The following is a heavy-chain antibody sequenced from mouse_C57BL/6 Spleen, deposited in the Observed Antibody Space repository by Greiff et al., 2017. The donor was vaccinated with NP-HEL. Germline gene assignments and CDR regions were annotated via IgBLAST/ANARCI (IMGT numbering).Heavy chain of an antibody. CDR1: GFTFSSYA. D-gene: IGHD1-1*01. V-gene: IGHV5-4*01. CDR2: ISDGGSYT. CDR3: ARGDYGSSPLGYFDV. J-gene: IGHJ1*03. Sequence: EVQVVESGGGLVKPGGSLKLSCAASGFTFSSYAMSWVRQTPEKRLEWVATISDGGSYTYYPDNVKGRFTISRDNAKNNLYLQRSHLKSEDTAMYYCARGDYGSSPLGYFDVWGTGTTVTVSS.